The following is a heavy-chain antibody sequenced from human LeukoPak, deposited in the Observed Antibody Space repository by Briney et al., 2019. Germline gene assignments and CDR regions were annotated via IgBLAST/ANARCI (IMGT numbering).Heavy chain of an antibody. J-gene: IGHJ4*02. D-gene: IGHD6-19*01. CDR2: ISYDGSNK. CDR3: ASLSVPGSKE. CDR1: GFTFSNYA. Sequence: QSGGSLRLSCAASGFTFSNYAMHWVRQAPGKGLEWVALISYDGSNKYYADSVKGRFTISRDNSKNTLYLQMNNLRAEDTAVYYCASLSVPGSKEWGQGTLVTVSS. V-gene: IGHV3-30*04.